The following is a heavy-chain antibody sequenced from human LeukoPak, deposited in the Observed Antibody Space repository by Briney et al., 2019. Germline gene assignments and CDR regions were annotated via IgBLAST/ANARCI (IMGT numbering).Heavy chain of an antibody. V-gene: IGHV3-23*01. J-gene: IGHJ4*02. Sequence: PGGSLRLSCAASGFTFSSYAMGWVRQAPGKGVEWVSAISGSGGSTYYADSVKGRFTISRDNSENTLYLQMNSLRAEDTAVYYCAKDRPSSGWYYPFDYWGQGTLVTVSS. D-gene: IGHD6-19*01. CDR1: GFTFSSYA. CDR3: AKDRPSSGWYYPFDY. CDR2: ISGSGGST.